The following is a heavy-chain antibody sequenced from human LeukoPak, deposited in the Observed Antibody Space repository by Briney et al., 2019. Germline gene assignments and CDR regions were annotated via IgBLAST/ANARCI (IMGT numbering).Heavy chain of an antibody. D-gene: IGHD3-10*01. Sequence: GGSLRLSCAASGFTFSNAWMSWVRQAPGKGLEWVGRIKSKTDGGTTDYAAPVKGRFTISRDDSINTLYLQMNTLKAEDTAVYYCATYNYGSYFYGSIRYWGQGTLVTVSS. V-gene: IGHV3-15*01. CDR1: GFTFSNAW. J-gene: IGHJ4*02. CDR2: IKSKTDGGTT. CDR3: ATYNYGSYFYGSIRY.